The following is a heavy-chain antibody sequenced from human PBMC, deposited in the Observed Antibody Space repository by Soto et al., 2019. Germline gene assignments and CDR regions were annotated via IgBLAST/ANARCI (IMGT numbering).Heavy chain of an antibody. V-gene: IGHV3-33*01. Sequence: QVQLVESGGGVVQPGRSLRLSCAASGFTFSSYGMHWVRQAPGKGREWVAVIWYDGSNKYYADSVKGLFTISRDNSKNTLYLQMNCLRAEDTAVYYCVRGTVHVDYWGQGNLVTVSS. CDR3: VRGTVHVDY. CDR2: IWYDGSNK. CDR1: GFTFSSYG. D-gene: IGHD1-1*01. J-gene: IGHJ4*02.